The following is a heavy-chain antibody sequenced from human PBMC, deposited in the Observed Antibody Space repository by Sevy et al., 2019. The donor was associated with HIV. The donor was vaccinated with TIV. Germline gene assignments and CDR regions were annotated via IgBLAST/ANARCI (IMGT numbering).Heavy chain of an antibody. Sequence: ASVKVSCKVFGYTLSELSMHWVRQTPGKGLEWMGSFDPEDGETIYAQKFQGRVAMTEDTSTDTAYMELRSLRSEDTAVFYCAITKDYYDKSGYPFDYWGQRTLVTVSS. CDR3: AITKDYYDKSGYPFDY. J-gene: IGHJ4*02. CDR1: GYTLSELS. D-gene: IGHD3-22*01. V-gene: IGHV1-24*01. CDR2: FDPEDGET.